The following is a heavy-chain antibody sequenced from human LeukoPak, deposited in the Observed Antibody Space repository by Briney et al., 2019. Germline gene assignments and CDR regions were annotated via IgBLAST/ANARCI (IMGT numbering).Heavy chain of an antibody. V-gene: IGHV1-2*02. D-gene: IGHD2-2*01. CDR2: INPNSGGT. J-gene: IGHJ4*02. Sequence: ASVKVSCKASGYTFTGYYMHWVRQAPGQGLEWMGWINPNSGGTNYAQKFQGRVTMTRDTSISTAYMELSRLRSDDTAVYYCARGRGDCSSTSCYYYFDYWGQGTLVTVSS. CDR1: GYTFTGYY. CDR3: ARGRGDCSSTSCYYYFDY.